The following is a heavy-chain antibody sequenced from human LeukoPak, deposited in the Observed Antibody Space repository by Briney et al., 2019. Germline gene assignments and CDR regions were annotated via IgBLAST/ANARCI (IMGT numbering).Heavy chain of an antibody. CDR3: ARDYDILTGYSNWFDP. Sequence: GASVTVSCKGSGYTFTGYYMHWVRQAPGQGLERMGWINPNSGGTNYAQKFQGRVTMTRDTSISTAYMELSRLRSDDTAVYYCARDYDILTGYSNWFDPWGQGTLVTVSS. D-gene: IGHD3-9*01. CDR2: INPNSGGT. V-gene: IGHV1-2*02. J-gene: IGHJ5*02. CDR1: GYTFTGYY.